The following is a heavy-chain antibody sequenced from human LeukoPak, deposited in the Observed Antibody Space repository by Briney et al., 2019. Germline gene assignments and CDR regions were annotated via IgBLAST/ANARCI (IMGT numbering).Heavy chain of an antibody. Sequence: SETLSLTCAVYGGSFSGYYWSWIRQPPGKGLEWIGEINHSGSTNYNPSLKSRVTISVDTSKNQFSLKLSSVTAADTAVYYCARHRIAVAGTTQRAFDIWGQGTMVTVSS. J-gene: IGHJ3*02. CDR2: INHSGST. V-gene: IGHV4-34*01. CDR1: GGSFSGYY. CDR3: ARHRIAVAGTTQRAFDI. D-gene: IGHD6-19*01.